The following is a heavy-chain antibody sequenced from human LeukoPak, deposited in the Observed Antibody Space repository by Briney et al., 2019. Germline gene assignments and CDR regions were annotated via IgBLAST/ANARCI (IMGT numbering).Heavy chain of an antibody. D-gene: IGHD3-22*01. CDR3: VRDLYYDSVS. V-gene: IGHV3-48*03. J-gene: IGHJ4*02. CDR1: GSTFNTDA. CDR2: ISSGSTTT. Sequence: PGGSLRLSCAASGSTFNTDAMTWVRQAPGNRLEWISCISSGSTTTYYADSVRGRFTVSRDNTKKSLYLQMNSLRAEDTAIYYCVRDLYYDSVSWGQGTLVTVSS.